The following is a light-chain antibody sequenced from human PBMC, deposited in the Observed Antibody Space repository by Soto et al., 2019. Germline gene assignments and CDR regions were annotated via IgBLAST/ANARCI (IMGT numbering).Light chain of an antibody. J-gene: IGKJ1*01. CDR2: AAS. CDR1: QSVSSN. V-gene: IGKV3-15*01. Sequence: EILMTQSPATLSVSPGERANLSCRASQSVSSNLAWYQQKPGQAPRLLIYAASTRATGIPVRFSGSGSGTEFTLTISSLHSEDFAVYSCQQYNDWPWTFGQGTKV. CDR3: QQYNDWPWT.